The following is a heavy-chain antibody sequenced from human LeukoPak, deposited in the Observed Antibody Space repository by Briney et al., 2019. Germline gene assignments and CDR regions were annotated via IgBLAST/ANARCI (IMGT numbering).Heavy chain of an antibody. V-gene: IGHV1-18*01. J-gene: IGHJ5*02. CDR3: ARTHGYGDRYNWFDP. Sequence: ASVKVSCKASGYTFTSYGISWVRQAPGQGLEWMGWISAYNGNTNYAQKLQGRVTMTTDTSTSTAYMELRSLRSDDTAVYYCARTHGYGDRYNWFDPWGQGTRVTVSS. CDR2: ISAYNGNT. D-gene: IGHD4-17*01. CDR1: GYTFTSYG.